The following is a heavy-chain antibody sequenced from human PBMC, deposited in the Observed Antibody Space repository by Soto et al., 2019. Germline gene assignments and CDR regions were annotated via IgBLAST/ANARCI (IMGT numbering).Heavy chain of an antibody. D-gene: IGHD1-26*01. Sequence: ASVKVSCKASGGTFSSYAISWVRQAPGQGLEWMGGIIPIFGTANYAQKFQGRVTITADESTSTAYMELSSLRSEDTAVYYCARVQGRFIVGATEGYFDYWGQGTLVTVSS. V-gene: IGHV1-69*13. CDR3: ARVQGRFIVGATEGYFDY. CDR2: IIPIFGTA. J-gene: IGHJ4*02. CDR1: GGTFSSYA.